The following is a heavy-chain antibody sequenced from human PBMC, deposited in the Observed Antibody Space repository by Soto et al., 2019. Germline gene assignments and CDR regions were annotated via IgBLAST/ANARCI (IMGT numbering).Heavy chain of an antibody. J-gene: IGHJ5*02. Sequence: GWSLRLSCAASGFTFISYSMNWVRQAPGKGLEWISYISSHSSTLYYADSVKGRFTISRDNAGNSLYLQMNSLRDEDTAVYYCVRDGSGNLYLNWFDPWGQGTLVTVSS. CDR1: GFTFISYS. V-gene: IGHV3-48*02. CDR2: ISSHSSTL. D-gene: IGHD2-15*01. CDR3: VRDGSGNLYLNWFDP.